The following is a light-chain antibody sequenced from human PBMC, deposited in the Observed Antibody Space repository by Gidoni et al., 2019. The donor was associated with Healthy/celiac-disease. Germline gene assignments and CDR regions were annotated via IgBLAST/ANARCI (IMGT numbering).Light chain of an antibody. V-gene: IGKV1-5*03. J-gene: IGKJ2*01. CDR3: QQYNSYSPST. Sequence: DIQMTQSPSTLSASVEARVTITCRASQSISSWLAWYQQKPGKAPKLLIYKASSLESGVPSRFSGSGSGTAFTLTIISLQPDDFAPYYCQQYNSYSPSTFGQGTKLEIK. CDR1: QSISSW. CDR2: KAS.